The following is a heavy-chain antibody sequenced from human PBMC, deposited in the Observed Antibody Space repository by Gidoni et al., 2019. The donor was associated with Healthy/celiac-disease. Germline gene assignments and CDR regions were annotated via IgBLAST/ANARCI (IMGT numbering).Heavy chain of an antibody. D-gene: IGHD3-22*01. J-gene: IGHJ4*02. Sequence: TFSNAWMNWVRQAPGKGLEWVGRIKSKTDGGTTDYAAPVKGRFTISRDESKNTLCLQMNSLKTEDTAVYYCTTGGSSGAFDYWGQGTLVTVSS. V-gene: IGHV3-15*07. CDR1: TFSNAW. CDR2: IKSKTDGGTT. CDR3: TTGGSSGAFDY.